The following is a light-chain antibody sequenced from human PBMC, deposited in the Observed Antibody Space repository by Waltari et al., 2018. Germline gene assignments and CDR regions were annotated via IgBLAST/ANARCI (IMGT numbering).Light chain of an antibody. CDR1: QDANIY. Sequence: EIVLTQSPATLSLSPGAGATISCRASQDANIYLAWYQQRPGQTPRLLIYDASNRATGIPARFSGSGSGTDFTLTISSLEPEDFAVYYCQQRRYWPMTFGQGTRLEIK. V-gene: IGKV3-11*01. J-gene: IGKJ5*01. CDR2: DAS. CDR3: QQRRYWPMT.